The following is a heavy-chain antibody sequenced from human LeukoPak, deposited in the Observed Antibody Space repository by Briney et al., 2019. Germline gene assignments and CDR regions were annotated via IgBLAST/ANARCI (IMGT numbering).Heavy chain of an antibody. CDR3: ARGGSGWYNYFDP. CDR2: IYTSGST. Sequence: SETLSLTCSVSGGSFRNYYWNWIRQPAGQGQEWIGRIYTSGSTNYNSSLKSRVTMSLDTSKYQISLKLTSVTAADTAIYYCARGGSGWYNYFDPWGQGTLVTISS. D-gene: IGHD6-19*01. J-gene: IGHJ5*02. CDR1: GGSFRNYY. V-gene: IGHV4-4*07.